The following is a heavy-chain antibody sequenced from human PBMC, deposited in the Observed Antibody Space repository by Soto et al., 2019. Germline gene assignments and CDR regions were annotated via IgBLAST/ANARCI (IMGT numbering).Heavy chain of an antibody. V-gene: IGHV3-23*01. J-gene: IGHJ4*02. CDR1: GFTFSNYG. CDR3: VRSWAY. CDR2: VSPAGST. Sequence: EVQLLESGGGLVQPGGSLRLSCAASGFTFSNYGMNWIRLAPGEGLEWVSTVSPAGSTFYADSVRGRFTISRDNSKSTMDLQMNGLRVDDTAIYYCVRSWAYWGRGTVVTVSS. D-gene: IGHD6-13*01.